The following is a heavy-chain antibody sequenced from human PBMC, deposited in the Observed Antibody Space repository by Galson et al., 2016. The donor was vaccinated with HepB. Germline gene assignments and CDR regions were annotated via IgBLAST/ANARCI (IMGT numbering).Heavy chain of an antibody. D-gene: IGHD3-10*01. V-gene: IGHV5-51*01. Sequence: QSGAEVKKPGESLKISCKASGYSFTNYWIGWVRQMPGKGLECMGIIYPGDSDTKYSPSFQGQVTISVDKSISTAYLQWSRLKASDTAMYYCAGLDHGCMAMLRTCYDVFDMWGQGTMVTVSS. CDR2: IYPGDSDT. J-gene: IGHJ3*02. CDR1: GYSFTNYW. CDR3: AGLDHGCMAMLRTCYDVFDM.